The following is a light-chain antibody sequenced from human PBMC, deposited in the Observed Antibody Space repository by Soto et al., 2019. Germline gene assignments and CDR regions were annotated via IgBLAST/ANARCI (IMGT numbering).Light chain of an antibody. CDR3: SSLTSSSPFV. V-gene: IGLV2-14*01. CDR1: SSDVGGYNY. Sequence: QSVLTQPASASGSPGQSITISCTGTSSDVGGYNYVSWYQQHPGKAPKLMIYEVSNRPSGVSNRFSGSKSGNTTSLTTSGLPAEDASDYYCSSLTSSSPFVFGTGTKVTVL. J-gene: IGLJ1*01. CDR2: EVS.